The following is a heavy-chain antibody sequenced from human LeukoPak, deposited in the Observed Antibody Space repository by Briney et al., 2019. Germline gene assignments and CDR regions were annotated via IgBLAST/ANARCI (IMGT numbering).Heavy chain of an antibody. CDR3: ARNGIYQLHWVWFDP. CDR1: GFTFSSYA. V-gene: IGHV3-30-3*01. D-gene: IGHD2-2*01. CDR2: ISYDGSNK. Sequence: AGGSLRLSCAASGFTFSSYAMHWVRQAPGKGLEWVAVISYDGSNKYYADSVKGRFTISRDNSKNTLYLQMNSLRAEDTAVYYCARNGIYQLHWVWFDPWGQGTLVNVSS. J-gene: IGHJ5*02.